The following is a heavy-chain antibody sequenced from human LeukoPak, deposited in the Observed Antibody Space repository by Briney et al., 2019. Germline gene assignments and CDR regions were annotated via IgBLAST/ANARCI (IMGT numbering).Heavy chain of an antibody. CDR1: HGSLSISY. CDR3: AIRPIDCSSTRCPPYYYMDV. D-gene: IGHD2-2*01. CDR2: INHSGST. J-gene: IGHJ6*03. V-gene: IGHV4-34*01. Sequence: PSETLSLTCADKHGSLSISYCCWIRQPPGKGLEWIGEINHSGSTNYNPSLKSRVTISVDTSKNQFSLKLSSVTAANTAVYYCAIRPIDCSSTRCPPYYYMDVRGKGTTVTVSS.